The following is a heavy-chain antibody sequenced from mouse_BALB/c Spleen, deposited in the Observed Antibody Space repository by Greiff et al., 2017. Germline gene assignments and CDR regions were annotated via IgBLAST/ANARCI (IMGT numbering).Heavy chain of an antibody. CDR2: ISSGGSYT. V-gene: IGHV5-6*01. CDR1: GFTFSSYG. CDR3: ARLTTAYYYAMDY. Sequence: VQLQQSGGDLVKPGGSLKLSCAASGFTFSSYGMSWVRQTPDKRLEWVATISSGGSYTYYPDSVKGRFTISRDNAKNTLYLQMSSLKSEDTAMYYCARLTTAYYYAMDYWGQGTSVTVSS. J-gene: IGHJ4*01. D-gene: IGHD1-2*01.